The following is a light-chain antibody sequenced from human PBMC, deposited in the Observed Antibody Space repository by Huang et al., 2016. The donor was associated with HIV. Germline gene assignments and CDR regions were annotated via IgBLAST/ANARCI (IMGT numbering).Light chain of an antibody. J-gene: IGKJ2*02. V-gene: IGKV2-29*02. CDR3: MQSTHLRT. CDR1: QSLLLGDGKTY. Sequence: IVMTQTPLSLSVTPGQPATISCKSNQSLLLGDGKTYLYWYLQRAGQSPQPLIYEISSRFSWVPDRFSGSGSGTDFKLKISRVEAGDVGIYYCMQSTHLRTFGQGTQLEIK. CDR2: EIS.